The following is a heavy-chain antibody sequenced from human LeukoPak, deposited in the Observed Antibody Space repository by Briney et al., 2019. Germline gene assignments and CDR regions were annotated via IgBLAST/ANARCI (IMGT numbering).Heavy chain of an antibody. J-gene: IGHJ4*02. CDR2: ISAYNGNT. CDR1: GYTFTSYG. CDR3: AIPYYYDSSGYYYFDY. Sequence: ASVKVSCKGSGYTFTSYGISWVRQAAGQGVEWMGWISAYNGNTNYAQKFQGRVTMNEDTSTDKDYMELTGLRSEDTAVYYCAIPYYYDSSGYYYFDYWGQGTLVTVSS. V-gene: IGHV1-18*01. D-gene: IGHD3-22*01.